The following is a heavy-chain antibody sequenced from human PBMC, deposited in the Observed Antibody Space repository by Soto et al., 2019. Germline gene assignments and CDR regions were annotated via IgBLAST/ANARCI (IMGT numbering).Heavy chain of an antibody. D-gene: IGHD3-10*01. Sequence: GGSLRLSCAASGFTFSNYWIHWVRQAPGKGLMWVSHINIDGTSTTYADSVKGRFTISRDNSKNTLYLQMSSLRAEDTAVYYCVKDGLYGSGSYHDYWGQGTLVTVSS. V-gene: IGHV3-74*01. CDR2: INIDGTST. CDR1: GFTFSNYW. CDR3: VKDGLYGSGSYHDY. J-gene: IGHJ4*02.